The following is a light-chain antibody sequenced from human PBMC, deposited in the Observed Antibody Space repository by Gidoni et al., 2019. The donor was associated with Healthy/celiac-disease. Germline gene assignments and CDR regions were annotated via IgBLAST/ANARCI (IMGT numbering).Light chain of an antibody. V-gene: IGKV3-11*01. CDR1: QSVSSY. Sequence: DNVLTQSPATLSLTPGERDTLSCRASQSVSSYLAWYQQKPGQAPRLLIYDASNRATGIPARFSGSGSGTDFTLTISSLEPEDFAVYYCQQRSNSPITFGQGTRLEIK. J-gene: IGKJ5*01. CDR3: QQRSNSPIT. CDR2: DAS.